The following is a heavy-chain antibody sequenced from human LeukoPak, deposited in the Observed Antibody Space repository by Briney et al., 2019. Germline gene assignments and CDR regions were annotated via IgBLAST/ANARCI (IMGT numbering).Heavy chain of an antibody. Sequence: GESLKISCKGSGYSFTSYWIGWVRQMPGKGLEWMGIIYPGDSDTRYSPSFQGQVTISADKSISTAYLQWSSLKASDTAMYYCASPGRIAAAGYAFDIWGQGTMVTVSS. D-gene: IGHD6-13*01. J-gene: IGHJ3*02. CDR3: ASPGRIAAAGYAFDI. CDR2: IYPGDSDT. CDR1: GYSFTSYW. V-gene: IGHV5-51*01.